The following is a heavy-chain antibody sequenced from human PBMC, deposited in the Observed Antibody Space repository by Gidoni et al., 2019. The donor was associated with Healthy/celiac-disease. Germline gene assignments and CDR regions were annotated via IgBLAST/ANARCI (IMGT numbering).Heavy chain of an antibody. CDR2: IYYSGST. Sequence: QVQLQESGPGLVKPSQTLSLTCTVSGGSISSGGYYWSWIRQHPGKGLEWIGYIYYSGSTYYNPSLKSLVTISVDTSKNQFSLKLSSVTAADTAVYYCARVPYYYDSSGYPGGAFDIWGQGTMVTVSS. CDR1: GGSISSGGYY. CDR3: ARVPYYYDSSGYPGGAFDI. D-gene: IGHD3-22*01. J-gene: IGHJ3*02. V-gene: IGHV4-31*01.